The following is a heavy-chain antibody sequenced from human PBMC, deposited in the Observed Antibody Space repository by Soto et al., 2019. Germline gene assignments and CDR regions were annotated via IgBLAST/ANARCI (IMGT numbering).Heavy chain of an antibody. V-gene: IGHV3-23*01. J-gene: IGHJ6*03. Sequence: DVQLLESGGGSVQRGGSLRLSCAASGFTFSTYGMTWVRQAPGKGLEWVSYGGSGGSTYYADSVKGRFTISRDNSKNTLYLQMNSLRAEDTAVYYCVKFRGRAYHYYYIDVWGNGTTVTVSS. CDR3: VKFRGRAYHYYYIDV. CDR1: GFTFSTYG. CDR2: YGGSGGST. D-gene: IGHD3-16*01.